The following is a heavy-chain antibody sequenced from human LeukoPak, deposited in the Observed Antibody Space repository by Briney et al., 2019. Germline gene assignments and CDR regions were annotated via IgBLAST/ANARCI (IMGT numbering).Heavy chain of an antibody. J-gene: IGHJ4*02. CDR2: IYYSGST. V-gene: IGHV4-59*01. D-gene: IGHD6-6*01. CDR1: GASISSYY. CDR3: AREPRWQLVDY. Sequence: PSETLSLTCTVSGASISSYYWSWIRQPPGKGLEWIGYIYYSGSTNYNPSLKSRVTISVDTSKNQFSLKLSSVTAADTAVYYCAREPRWQLVDYWGQGTLVTVSS.